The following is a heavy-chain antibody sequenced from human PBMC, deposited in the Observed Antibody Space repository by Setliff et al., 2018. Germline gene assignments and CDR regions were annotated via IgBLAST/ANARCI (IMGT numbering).Heavy chain of an antibody. CDR3: ARASYYYDSSGYYGAGAFDI. D-gene: IGHD3-22*01. CDR1: GGSISSSSYY. V-gene: IGHV4-39*07. CDR2: IYYSGST. J-gene: IGHJ3*02. Sequence: SETLSLTCTVSGGSISSSSYYWGWIRQPPGKGLEWIGSIYYSGSTYYNPSLKSRVTISVDTSKNQFSLKLSSVTAADTAVYYCARASYYYDSSGYYGAGAFDIWGQGTMVTVSS.